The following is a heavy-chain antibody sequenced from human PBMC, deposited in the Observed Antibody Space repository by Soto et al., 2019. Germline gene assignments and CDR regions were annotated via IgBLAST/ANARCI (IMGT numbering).Heavy chain of an antibody. CDR2: MSSDGSKE. D-gene: IGHD2-21*01. CDR3: ARDREYSGDNWFDP. V-gene: IGHV3-33*01. J-gene: IGHJ5*02. CDR1: GFIFNNYG. Sequence: QAQLVEYGGGVVQPGRSLRLSCAASGFIFNNYGIHWVRQAPGMGLEWVAVMSSDGSKEYYGDSVKGRFTVYRDNSKDTLYLQMNGLRAEDTAVYYCARDREYSGDNWFDPWGQGTLVTVSS.